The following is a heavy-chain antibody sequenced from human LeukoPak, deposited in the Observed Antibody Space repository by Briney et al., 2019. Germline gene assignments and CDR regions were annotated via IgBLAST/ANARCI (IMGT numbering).Heavy chain of an antibody. CDR2: IYYSGST. CDR1: GGSISSYY. J-gene: IGHJ5*02. Sequence: SETLSLTCTVSGGSISSYYWSWIRQPPGKGLEWIGYIYYSGSTNYNPSLKSRVTISVDTSKNQFSLKLSSVTAADTAVYYCARQGSRITMIVVVGRRYSWFDPWGQGTLVTVSS. D-gene: IGHD3-22*01. CDR3: ARQGSRITMIVVVGRRYSWFDP. V-gene: IGHV4-59*08.